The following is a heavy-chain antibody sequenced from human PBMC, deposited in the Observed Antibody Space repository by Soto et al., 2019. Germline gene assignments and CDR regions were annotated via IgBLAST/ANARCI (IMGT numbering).Heavy chain of an antibody. D-gene: IGHD3-3*02. J-gene: IGHJ6*02. CDR3: ARHFPLPTDLQFYYYYYGVDV. V-gene: IGHV5-10-1*01. CDR1: GYNFTTFW. Sequence: GESLKISCKASGYNFTTFWISWMRQVPGKGLEWMGRIDPSDSYSNYSPSFQGHITISADKSINTAYLHFSNLKASDTAVYYCARHFPLPTDLQFYYYYYGVDVWGHGTAVTVSS. CDR2: IDPSDSYS.